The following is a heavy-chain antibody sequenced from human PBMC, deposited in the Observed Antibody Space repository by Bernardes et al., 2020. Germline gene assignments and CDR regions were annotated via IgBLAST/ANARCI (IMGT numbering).Heavy chain of an antibody. Sequence: SETLSLTCTVSGGSISSYYWSWIRQPPGKGLEWIGYIYYSGSTNYNPSLKSRVTISVDTSKNQFSLKLSSVTAADTAVYYCARERSVTSLYYYYYYMDVWGKGTTVTVSS. J-gene: IGHJ6*03. CDR1: GGSISSYY. CDR2: IYYSGST. V-gene: IGHV4-59*01. D-gene: IGHD4-17*01. CDR3: ARERSVTSLYYYYYYMDV.